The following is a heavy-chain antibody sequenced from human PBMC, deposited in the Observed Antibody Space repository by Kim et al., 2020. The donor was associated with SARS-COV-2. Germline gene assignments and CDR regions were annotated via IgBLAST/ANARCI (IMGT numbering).Heavy chain of an antibody. CDR3: ATVVFYYDAGYFKN. CDR2: IYSGGNT. J-gene: IGHJ1*01. D-gene: IGHD3-22*01. Sequence: GGSLRLSCAASGYTVTYSYMDWVRQAPGKGLEWVSFIYSGGNTNYADSVKGRLIISRDNSKNTLYLQMNSLRAEDTAVYYCATVVFYYDAGYFKNWGQGTLVIVSS. V-gene: IGHV3-66*01. CDR1: GYTVTYSY.